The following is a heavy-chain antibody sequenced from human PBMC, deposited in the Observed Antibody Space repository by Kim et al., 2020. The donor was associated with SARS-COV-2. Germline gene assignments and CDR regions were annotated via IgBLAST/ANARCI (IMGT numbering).Heavy chain of an antibody. CDR1: GGTFSSYA. J-gene: IGHJ4*02. D-gene: IGHD2-15*01. CDR3: ASNIVVVVAATGGYFGY. CDR2: IIPILGIA. Sequence: SVKVSCKASGGTFSSYAISWVRQAPGQGLEWMGRIIPILGIANYAQKFQGRVTITADKSTSTAYIELSSLRSEYTAVYYCASNIVVVVAATGGYFGYWGQGTLGTVSS. V-gene: IGHV1-69*04.